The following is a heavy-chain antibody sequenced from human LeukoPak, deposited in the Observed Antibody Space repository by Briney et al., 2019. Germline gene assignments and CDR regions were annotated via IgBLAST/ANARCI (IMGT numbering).Heavy chain of an antibody. CDR1: GGSISSNSYY. V-gene: IGHV4-39*01. Sequence: SETLSLTCTVSGGSISSNSYYWGWIRQPPGKGLEWIGSIYYSGSTYYNPSLKSRVTISVDTSKNQFSLKLSSVTAADTAVYYCARRGESGGFDYWGQGTLVTVSS. J-gene: IGHJ4*02. CDR3: ARRGESGGFDY. CDR2: IYYSGST. D-gene: IGHD3-10*01.